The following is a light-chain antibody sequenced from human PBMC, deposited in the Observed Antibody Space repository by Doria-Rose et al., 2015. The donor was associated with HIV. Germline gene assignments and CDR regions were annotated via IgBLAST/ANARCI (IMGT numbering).Light chain of an antibody. V-gene: IGKV3-20*01. J-gene: IGKJ1*01. Sequence: TQSPGTLSLSPGERATLSCRASQSFSSTYLAWYQQQPGQAPNLLIYDGSTRATGIPDRFSASGSGTDFTLTINRLEPEDFALYYCHQYGTSWTFGQGTKVEI. CDR2: DGS. CDR3: HQYGTSWT. CDR1: QSFSSTY.